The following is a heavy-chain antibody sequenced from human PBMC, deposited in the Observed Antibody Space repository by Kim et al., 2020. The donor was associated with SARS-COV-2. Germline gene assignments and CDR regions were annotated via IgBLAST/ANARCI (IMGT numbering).Heavy chain of an antibody. J-gene: IGHJ4*02. V-gene: IGHV6-1*01. D-gene: IGHD6-13*01. Sequence: YNDYAVSVRGRITINSDTSKNQFSLQLNSVTAEDTSVYYCARGYSTWFVYWGQGTLVTVSS. CDR2: YN. CDR3: ARGYSTWFVY.